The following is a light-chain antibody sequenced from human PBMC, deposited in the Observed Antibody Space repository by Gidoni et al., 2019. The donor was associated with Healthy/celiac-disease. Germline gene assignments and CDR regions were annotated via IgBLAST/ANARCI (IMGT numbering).Light chain of an antibody. J-gene: IGKJ2*01. CDR2: KAS. Sequence: DIQMTQSPSTLAASVGDRVTITCRASPSISSWLDWYQQKPGKAPKLLIYKASSLERGVPSRCSGSGSATEFTLTISILQPDDFATYYRQQYNSYQYTFGQGTKLEIK. CDR1: PSISSW. V-gene: IGKV1-5*03. CDR3: QQYNSYQYT.